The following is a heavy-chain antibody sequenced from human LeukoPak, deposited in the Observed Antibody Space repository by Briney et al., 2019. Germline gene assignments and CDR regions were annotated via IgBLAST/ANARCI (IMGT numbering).Heavy chain of an antibody. J-gene: IGHJ4*02. Sequence: GGSLRLSCAASGFTFSSYPMYWVRQAPGVGLEWVAVISSDGGGKYYADSVKGRFTISRDNSKNTLDLQMNSLKAEDTAVYYCAKGWYYYDSSGRGQGTLVTVSS. D-gene: IGHD3-22*01. CDR2: ISSDGGGK. CDR1: GFTFSSYP. V-gene: IGHV3-30*18. CDR3: AKGWYYYDSSG.